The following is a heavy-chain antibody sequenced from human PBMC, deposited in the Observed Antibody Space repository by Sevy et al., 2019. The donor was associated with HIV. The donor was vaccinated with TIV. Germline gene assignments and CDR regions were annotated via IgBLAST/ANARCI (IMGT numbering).Heavy chain of an antibody. V-gene: IGHV3-23*01. D-gene: IGHD5-18*01. CDR3: AKDLGYSYGPFDY. J-gene: IGHJ4*02. CDR1: GFTFSSYA. Sequence: GGSLRLSCAASGFTFSSYAMSWVRQAPGKGLEWVSAISGSGGSTYYADSVKGRFTISRDNSKNMLYLQMNSLRAEDTAVYYCAKDLGYSYGPFDYWGQGTLVTVSS. CDR2: ISGSGGST.